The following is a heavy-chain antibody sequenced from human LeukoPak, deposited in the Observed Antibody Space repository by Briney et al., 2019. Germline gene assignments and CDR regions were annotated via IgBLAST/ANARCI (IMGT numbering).Heavy chain of an antibody. V-gene: IGHV3-23*01. J-gene: IGHJ4*02. CDR2: ISDSGGGT. D-gene: IGHD3-16*01. CDR3: AKVGVGWVAFEY. CDR1: GFTFSSFA. Sequence: PGGSLRLSCAASGFTFSSFAMSWVRQAPGKGLQWVSAISDSGGGTFYADSVKGRFTISRDNSKNTLYLQMNRLRAEDTAVYYCAKVGVGWVAFEYWGQGTLVTVSS.